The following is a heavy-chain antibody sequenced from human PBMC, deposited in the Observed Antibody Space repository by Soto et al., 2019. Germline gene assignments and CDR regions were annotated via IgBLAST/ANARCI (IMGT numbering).Heavy chain of an antibody. Sequence: PGGSLRLSCAASGFTFSSYAMSWVRQAPGKGLEWVSAISGSGGSTYYADSVKGRFTISRDNSKNTLYLQMNSLRAEDTAAYYCAKQYGSGSYSHRFSWSDPWGQGALVTVSS. CDR3: AKQYGSGSYSHRFSWSDP. D-gene: IGHD3-10*01. CDR1: GFTFSSYA. V-gene: IGHV3-23*01. CDR2: ISGSGGST. J-gene: IGHJ5*02.